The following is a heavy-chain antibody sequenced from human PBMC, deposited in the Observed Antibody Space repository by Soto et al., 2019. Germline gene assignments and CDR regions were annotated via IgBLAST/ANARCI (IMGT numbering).Heavy chain of an antibody. CDR1: GFTFGSYA. CDR3: AKDQSDIVVVPAATFDY. Sequence: GGSLRLSCAASGFTFGSYAMSWVRQAPGKGLEWVSAISGSGGSTYYADSVKGRFTISRDNSKNTLYLQMNSLRAEDTAVYYCAKDQSDIVVVPAATFDYWGQGTLVTVSS. D-gene: IGHD2-2*01. J-gene: IGHJ4*02. V-gene: IGHV3-23*01. CDR2: ISGSGGST.